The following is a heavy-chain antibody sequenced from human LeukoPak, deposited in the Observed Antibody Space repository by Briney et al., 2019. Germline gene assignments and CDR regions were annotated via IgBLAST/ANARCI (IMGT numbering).Heavy chain of an antibody. Sequence: SETLSLTCTVSGYTISSGYYWGWIRQPPGKGLEWIGSIYQSGSTYYNPSLKSRVTISVDTSKNQFSLKLSSVTAADTAVYYCARELYCSGGSCHSRDAFDIWGQGTMVTVSS. V-gene: IGHV4-38-2*02. CDR2: IYQSGST. CDR3: ARELYCSGGSCHSRDAFDI. J-gene: IGHJ3*02. D-gene: IGHD2-15*01. CDR1: GYTISSGYY.